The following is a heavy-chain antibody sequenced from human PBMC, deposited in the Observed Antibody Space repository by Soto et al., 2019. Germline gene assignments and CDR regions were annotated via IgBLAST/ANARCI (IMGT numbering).Heavy chain of an antibody. J-gene: IGHJ6*02. CDR3: AKDGASGSYPPYYYYGMDV. CDR2: ISGSGGNA. CDR1: GFTFSSYA. V-gene: IGHV3-23*01. Sequence: EVQLLESGGGLVQPGGSLRLSCAASGFTFSSYAMSWVRQAPGKGLEWVSTISGSGGNAYYADSVKGRFTISRDNSKTTLRLQMNSLRADDTAVYYWAKDGASGSYPPYYYYGMDVWGQGTTVTVSS. D-gene: IGHD1-26*01.